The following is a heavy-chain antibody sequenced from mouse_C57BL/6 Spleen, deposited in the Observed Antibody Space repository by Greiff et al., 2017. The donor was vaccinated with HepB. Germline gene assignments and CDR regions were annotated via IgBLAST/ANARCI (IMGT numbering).Heavy chain of an antibody. V-gene: IGHV1-50*01. CDR1: GYTFTSYW. CDR2: IDPSDSYT. CDR3: ASASTTMVTTWFAY. J-gene: IGHJ3*01. Sequence: VQLQQSGAELVKPGASVKLSCKASGYTFTSYWMQWVKQRPGQGLEWIGEIDPSDSYTNYNQKFKGKATLTVDTSSSTAYMQLSSLTSEDSAVYYCASASTTMVTTWFAYWGQGTLVTVSA. D-gene: IGHD2-2*01.